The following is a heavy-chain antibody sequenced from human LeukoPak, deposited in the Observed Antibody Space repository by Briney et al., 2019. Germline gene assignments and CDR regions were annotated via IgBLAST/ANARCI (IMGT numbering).Heavy chain of an antibody. CDR1: GNTFTGYF. CDR3: ARSEDYGLDV. J-gene: IGHJ6*02. V-gene: IGHV1-2*02. Sequence: ASVTVSCKSSGNTFTGYFIHWVRQAPGQGLEWMGWINPKSGGTNYAQKFQGRVTMTGDTSISTTYMELTRLKSDDTAVYFCARSEDYGLDVWGQGTTVIVSS. CDR2: INPKSGGT.